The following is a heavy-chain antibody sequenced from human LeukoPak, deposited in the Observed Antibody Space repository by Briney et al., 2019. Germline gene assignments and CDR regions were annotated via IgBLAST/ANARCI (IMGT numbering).Heavy chain of an antibody. Sequence: GGSLRLSCAASGFTVSSNYMSWVRQAPGKGLEWVSVIYSGGSTYYADSVKGRFTISRDNSKNTLYLQMNSLRAEDTAVYYCARAWVAHAFDIWGQGTMVTVSS. CDR1: GFTVSSNY. CDR3: ARAWVAHAFDI. J-gene: IGHJ3*02. D-gene: IGHD1-26*01. V-gene: IGHV3-53*01. CDR2: IYSGGST.